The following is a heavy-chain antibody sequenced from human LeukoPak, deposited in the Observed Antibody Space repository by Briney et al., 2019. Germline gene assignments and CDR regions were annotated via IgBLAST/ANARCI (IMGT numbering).Heavy chain of an antibody. D-gene: IGHD3-22*01. CDR3: ARDADYDSSGYYSLKGRNDAFDI. J-gene: IGHJ3*02. CDR1: GGSFSGYY. V-gene: IGHV4-34*01. Sequence: SETLSLTCAVYGGSFSGYYWSWIRQPPGKGLEWIGEINHSGSTNYNPSLKSRVTISVDTSKNQFSLKLSSVTAADTAVYYCARDADYDSSGYYSLKGRNDAFDIWGQGTMVTVSS. CDR2: INHSGST.